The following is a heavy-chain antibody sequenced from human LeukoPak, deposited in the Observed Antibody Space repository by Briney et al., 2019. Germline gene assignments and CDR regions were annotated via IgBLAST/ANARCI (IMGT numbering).Heavy chain of an antibody. V-gene: IGHV4-59*01. J-gene: IGHJ3*02. Sequence: SETLSLTCTVSGGSISSYYWSWIRQPPGKGLEWIGYTYYSGSTNYNPSLKSRVTISVDTSKDQFSLKLSSVTAADTAVYYCARGRLGELSFGSDAFDIWGQGTMVTVSS. CDR2: TYYSGST. D-gene: IGHD3-16*02. CDR3: ARGRLGELSFGSDAFDI. CDR1: GGSISSYY.